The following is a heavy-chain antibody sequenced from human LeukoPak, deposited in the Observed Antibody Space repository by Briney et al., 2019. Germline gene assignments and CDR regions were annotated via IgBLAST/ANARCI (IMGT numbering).Heavy chain of an antibody. Sequence: GGSLRLSCAASGFTFSSYAMHWVRQAPGKGLEWVAVISYDGSNKYYADSVKGRFTISRDNSKNTLYLQMNSLRAEDTAVYYCVYYGSGSFDYWGQGTLVTVSS. D-gene: IGHD3-10*01. CDR1: GFTFSSYA. CDR3: VYYGSGSFDY. J-gene: IGHJ4*02. CDR2: ISYDGSNK. V-gene: IGHV3-30*04.